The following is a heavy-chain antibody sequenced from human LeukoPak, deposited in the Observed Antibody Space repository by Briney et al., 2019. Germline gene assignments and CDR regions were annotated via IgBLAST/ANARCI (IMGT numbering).Heavy chain of an antibody. Sequence: GGSLRLSCAASGFTFSSYAMHWVRQAPGKGLEYVSAISSNGGSTYYANSVKGGFTISRDNSKNTLYLQMGSLRAEDMAVYYCARSQLLWFGELNYYFDYWGQGTLVTVSS. D-gene: IGHD3-10*01. J-gene: IGHJ4*02. CDR3: ARSQLLWFGELNYYFDY. CDR1: GFTFSSYA. CDR2: ISSNGGST. V-gene: IGHV3-64*01.